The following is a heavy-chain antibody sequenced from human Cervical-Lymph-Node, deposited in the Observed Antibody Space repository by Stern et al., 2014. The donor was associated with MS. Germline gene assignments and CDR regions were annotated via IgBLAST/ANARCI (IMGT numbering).Heavy chain of an antibody. CDR2: ISYDGNHK. Sequence: VQLVESGGAVVQPGRSLRLSCAASGITFSSYGMHWVRQAPGKGLEWVTVISYDGNHKYYAASVKGRFTISRDNSKNTLHLQMNSVTPDDTAIYYCARDYEDTSMLFDHWGQGTLVTVSS. D-gene: IGHD2-8*01. CDR3: ARDYEDTSMLFDH. J-gene: IGHJ4*02. CDR1: GITFSSYG. V-gene: IGHV3-30*03.